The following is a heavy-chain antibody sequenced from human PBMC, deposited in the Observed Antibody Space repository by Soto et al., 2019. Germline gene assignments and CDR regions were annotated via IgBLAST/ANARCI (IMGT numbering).Heavy chain of an antibody. CDR3: ARTWGFTFGGVIEKYNWFDP. CDR1: GGSISSYY. D-gene: IGHD3-16*02. Sequence: SETLSLTCTVSGGSISSYYWSWIRQPPGKGLEWIGYIYYSGSTNYNPSLKSRVTISVDRSKNQFSLKLSSVTAADTAVYYCARTWGFTFGGVIEKYNWFDPWGQGTLVTVSS. V-gene: IGHV4-59*12. CDR2: IYYSGST. J-gene: IGHJ5*02.